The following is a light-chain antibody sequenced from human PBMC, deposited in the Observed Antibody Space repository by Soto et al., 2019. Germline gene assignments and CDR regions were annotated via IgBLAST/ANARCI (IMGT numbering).Light chain of an antibody. CDR3: QQYNTYPWT. V-gene: IGKV1-5*03. CDR2: EAS. Sequence: DIQMTQSPSTLSASIGDRVTITCRASESVRSWLAWYQQKPGKASKFLIYEASSLESGVPSRFSGSGSGTEFTLTISGLQPDDFATYYCQQYNTYPWTFGQGTKVDIK. CDR1: ESVRSW. J-gene: IGKJ1*01.